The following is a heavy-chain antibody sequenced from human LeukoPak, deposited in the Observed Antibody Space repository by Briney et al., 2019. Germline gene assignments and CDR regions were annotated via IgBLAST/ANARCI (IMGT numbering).Heavy chain of an antibody. V-gene: IGHV4-34*01. CDR1: GGSISSYY. Sequence: PSETLSLTCTVSGGSISSYYWSWIRQPPGKGLEWIGEINHSGSTAYNPSLKSRVTISVDTSKNRFSLKLSSVTAADTAVYHCAREPYYDILTDYYYYFDYWGQGTLVTVSS. CDR3: AREPYYDILTDYYYYFDY. D-gene: IGHD3-9*01. J-gene: IGHJ4*02. CDR2: INHSGST.